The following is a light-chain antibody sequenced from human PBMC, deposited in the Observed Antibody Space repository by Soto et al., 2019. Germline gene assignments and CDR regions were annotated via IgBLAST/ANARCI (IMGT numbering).Light chain of an antibody. CDR2: GAS. Sequence: EIVLTQSPGTLSLSPGERATLSCRASQSVSSNYLAWYRQKPGQAPRPLIYGASSRATGIPGRFSGSGSESDFTLTINSLAPEDFAVYYCQHYGSSPLTFGGGTKVEVK. CDR1: QSVSSNY. CDR3: QHYGSSPLT. J-gene: IGKJ4*01. V-gene: IGKV3-20*01.